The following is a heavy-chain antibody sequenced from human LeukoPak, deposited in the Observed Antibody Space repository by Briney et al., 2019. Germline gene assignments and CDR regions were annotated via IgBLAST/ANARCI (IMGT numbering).Heavy chain of an antibody. D-gene: IGHD5-18*01. J-gene: IGHJ4*02. CDR2: ISYDGSNK. V-gene: IGHV3-30-3*01. CDR1: GFTFSSYA. Sequence: GGSLRLSCAASGFTFSSYAMHWVRQAPGKGLEWVAVISYDGSNKYYADSVKGRFTISRDNSKNTLYLQMNSLRAEDTAVYYCARDADTGYSYGSGFDYWGQGTLVTVSS. CDR3: ARDADTGYSYGSGFDY.